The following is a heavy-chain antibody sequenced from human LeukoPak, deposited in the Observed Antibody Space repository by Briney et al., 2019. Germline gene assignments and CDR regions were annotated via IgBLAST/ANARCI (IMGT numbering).Heavy chain of an antibody. D-gene: IGHD3-3*01. J-gene: IGHJ4*02. Sequence: PSETLSLTCTVSGVSIRSSYYYWGWIRQPPGKGLEWIGSIYDSGSTYYNPSLKSRVTISVDTSKNQFSLKLNSVTAADTAVYYCARLSGVVIIPRLGLDYWGQGTLVTVSS. CDR3: ARLSGVVIIPRLGLDY. CDR2: IYDSGST. V-gene: IGHV4-39*01. CDR1: GVSIRSSYYY.